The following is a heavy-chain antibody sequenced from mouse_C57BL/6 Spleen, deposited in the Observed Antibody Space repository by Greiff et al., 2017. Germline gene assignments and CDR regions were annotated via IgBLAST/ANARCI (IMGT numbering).Heavy chain of an antibody. CDR1: GFTFSDYG. V-gene: IGHV5-17*01. J-gene: IGHJ1*03. Sequence: EVKLVESGGGLVKPGGSLKLSCAASGFTFSDYGMHWVRQAPEKGLEWVAYISSGSSTIYYADPVKGRFPISRDNAKNTLFLQMTSLRSEDTAMYYCARQGYGSSYDWYCDVWGTGTTVTVSS. CDR2: ISSGSSTI. CDR3: ARQGYGSSYDWYCDV. D-gene: IGHD1-1*01.